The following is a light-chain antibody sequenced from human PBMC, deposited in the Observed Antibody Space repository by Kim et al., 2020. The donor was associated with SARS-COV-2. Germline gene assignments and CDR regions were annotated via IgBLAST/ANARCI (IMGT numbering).Light chain of an antibody. CDR1: RLGNRY. CDR2: QDT. Sequence: VSPGQTAIITCSGDRLGNRYVCWYQQKPCQSPVVVIYQDTQRPSGIPQRFSGSNSGNTATLTISGTQAMDEADYYCQAWDSTTTVFGGGTQLTVL. CDR3: QAWDSTTTV. V-gene: IGLV3-1*01. J-gene: IGLJ2*01.